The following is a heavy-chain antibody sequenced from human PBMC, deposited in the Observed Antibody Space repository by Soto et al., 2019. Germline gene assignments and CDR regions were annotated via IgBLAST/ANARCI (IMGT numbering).Heavy chain of an antibody. D-gene: IGHD3-10*01. Sequence: QVQLVESGGGVVQPGRSLRLSCAASGFTFSSYGMHWVRQAPGKGLEWVAVISYDGSNKYYADSVKGRFTISRDNSKNTLYLQMNSLRAEDTAVYYCARGVTERAPLDYWGQGTLVTVSS. J-gene: IGHJ4*02. CDR1: GFTFSSYG. CDR2: ISYDGSNK. CDR3: ARGVTERAPLDY. V-gene: IGHV3-30*03.